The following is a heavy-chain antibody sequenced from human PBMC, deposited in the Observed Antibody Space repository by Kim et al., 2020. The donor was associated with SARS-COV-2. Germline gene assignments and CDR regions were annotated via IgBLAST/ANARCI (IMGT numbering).Heavy chain of an antibody. D-gene: IGHD6-13*01. CDR3: ARPPRYSSSWFDP. Sequence: YNPSLNSRVTISVDTSKNQFSQKLSAVTAADTAVYYCARPPRYSSSWFDPWGQGTLVTVSS. J-gene: IGHJ5*02. V-gene: IGHV4-39*01.